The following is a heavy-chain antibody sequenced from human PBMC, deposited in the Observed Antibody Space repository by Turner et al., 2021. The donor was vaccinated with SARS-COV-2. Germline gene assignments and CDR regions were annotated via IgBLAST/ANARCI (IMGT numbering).Heavy chain of an antibody. J-gene: IGHJ4*02. CDR1: GGSISSGSYY. CDR2: IYYSGST. D-gene: IGHD1-1*01. Sequence: QVQLQESGPGLVKPSQTLSLTCTVSGGSISSGSYYWSWIRQHPGKGLEWIGYIYYSGSTYYNPSLKSRVTISVDTSKNQFSLKLSSVTAADTAVYYCPRARTSGTNYPGNFDYWGQGTLVTVSS. CDR3: PRARTSGTNYPGNFDY. V-gene: IGHV4-31*03.